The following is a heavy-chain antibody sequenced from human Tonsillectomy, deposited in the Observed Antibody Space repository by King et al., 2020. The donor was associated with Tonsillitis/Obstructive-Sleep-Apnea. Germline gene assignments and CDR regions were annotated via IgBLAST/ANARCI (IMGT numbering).Heavy chain of an antibody. CDR2: IYPGDPDT. J-gene: IGHJ4*02. CDR1: GYSFTNYW. CDR3: ARLPISRGYSGYDYAAFDY. V-gene: IGHV5-51*01. Sequence: QLVQSGAEVKKPGESLQISCRGSGYSFTNYWIGWVRQMPGQGLEWMGVIYPGDPDTRYSPSFQGQVTISADKSISTAYLQWSSLKASDTAMYYCARLPISRGYSGYDYAAFDYWGQGTLLTVSS. D-gene: IGHD5-12*01.